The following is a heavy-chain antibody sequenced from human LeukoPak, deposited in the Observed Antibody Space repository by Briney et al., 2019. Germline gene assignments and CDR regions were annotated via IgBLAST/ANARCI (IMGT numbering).Heavy chain of an antibody. D-gene: IGHD2/OR15-2a*01. Sequence: GASVKVSCKASGYTFTRYYLHWVRQAPGQGLEWMGWINPASGGTNYAQNFQGRVTMTRDTSISTAYMELSGLRSDDTAVYYCARDLLVAASMGSDSWGQGTLVTVSS. CDR1: GYTFTRYY. CDR2: INPASGGT. V-gene: IGHV1-2*02. CDR3: ARDLLVAASMGSDS. J-gene: IGHJ4*02.